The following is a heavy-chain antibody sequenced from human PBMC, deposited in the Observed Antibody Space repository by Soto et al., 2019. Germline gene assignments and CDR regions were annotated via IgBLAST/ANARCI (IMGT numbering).Heavy chain of an antibody. J-gene: IGHJ4*02. CDR2: ISYDGSNK. Sequence: QVQLVESGGGVVQPGGSLRLSCAASGFTFSNYAMHWVRQAPGKGLEWVAVISYDGSNKYYADSVKGRFTISRDNSKNTLYLQMNSLRGEGTAVYYCARVYYFDYWGQGTLVTVSS. V-gene: IGHV3-30-3*01. CDR3: ARVYYFDY. CDR1: GFTFSNYA.